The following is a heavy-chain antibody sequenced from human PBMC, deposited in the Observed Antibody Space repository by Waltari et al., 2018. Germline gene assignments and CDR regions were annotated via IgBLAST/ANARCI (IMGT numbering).Heavy chain of an antibody. CDR2: ISYSGST. Sequence: QVQLQESGPGLVKPWETLSLTCGVSGGSTSNYYWSWIRQFPGRGLEWIGYISYSGSTHHNPPSQVPVPMSVDAINFSLDMTPLTATDTAVYFCARHFQGGGVTRHYFDLWGRGTPVTVSS. J-gene: IGHJ2*01. D-gene: IGHD4-17*01. CDR1: GGSTSNYY. CDR3: ARHFQGGGVTRHYFDL. V-gene: IGHV4-59*08.